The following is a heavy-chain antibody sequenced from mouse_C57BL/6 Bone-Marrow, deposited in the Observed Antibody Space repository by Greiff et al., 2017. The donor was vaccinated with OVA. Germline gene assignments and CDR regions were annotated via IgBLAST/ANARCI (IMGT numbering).Heavy chain of an antibody. CDR3: ARDRAYDEYDGWYFDV. Sequence: QVQLQQPGAELVKPGASVKLSCKASGYTFTSYWMPWVKQRPGQGLEWIGEIDPSDSYTNYNQKFKGKATWTVDTSSSTAYMQLSSLTSEDSAVYYWARDRAYDEYDGWYFDVWGTGTTVTVSS. CDR2: IDPSDSYT. CDR1: GYTFTSYW. V-gene: IGHV1-50*01. J-gene: IGHJ1*03. D-gene: IGHD2-4*01.